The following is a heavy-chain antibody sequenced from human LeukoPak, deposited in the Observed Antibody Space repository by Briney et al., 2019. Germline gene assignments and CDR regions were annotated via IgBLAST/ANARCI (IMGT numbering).Heavy chain of an antibody. CDR3: AWAPNQHDFDY. CDR1: SGSITSYY. Sequence: PSETLSLTCTVSSGSITSYYWSWIRQPPGKGLEYIGHIYYTGTTDYNPSLKSRVTMSVDTSKSQFSLRLISVTASDTAVDFCAWAPNQHDFDYWGQGTLVAVSS. J-gene: IGHJ4*02. V-gene: IGHV4-59*01. CDR2: IYYTGTT.